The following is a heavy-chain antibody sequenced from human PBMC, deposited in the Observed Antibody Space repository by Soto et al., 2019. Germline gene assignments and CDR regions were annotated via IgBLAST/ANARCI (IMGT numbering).Heavy chain of an antibody. CDR2: INAGNGNT. D-gene: IGHD6-13*01. Sequence: GASVKVSCKASGYTFTSYAMHWVRQAPGQRLEWMGWINAGNGNTKYSQKFQGRVTMTEDTSTDTAYMELSSLRSEDTAVYYCATKGRWYVGYYYYGMDVWGQGTTVTVSS. CDR3: ATKGRWYVGYYYYGMDV. J-gene: IGHJ6*02. V-gene: IGHV1-3*01. CDR1: GYTFTSYA.